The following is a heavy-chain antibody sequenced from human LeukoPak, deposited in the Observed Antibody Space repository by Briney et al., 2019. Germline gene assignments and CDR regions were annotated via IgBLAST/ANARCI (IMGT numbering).Heavy chain of an antibody. D-gene: IGHD5-24*01. V-gene: IGHV3-23*01. CDR3: VKDRTPDGFYSNDL. CDR2: IFGNGAGI. J-gene: IGHJ5*02. CDR1: GFGFGIFA. Sequence: GGSLRLSCAASGFGFGIFAMNWVRQAPGKGLEWVSVIFGNGAGIQYADSVKGRFSISRDSSENVLFLQMNSLRAEDTAVYYCVKDRTPDGFYSNDLWGQGTLVTVSS.